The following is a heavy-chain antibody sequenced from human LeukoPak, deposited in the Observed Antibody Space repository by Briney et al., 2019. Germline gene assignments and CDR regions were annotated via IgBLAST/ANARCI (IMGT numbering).Heavy chain of an antibody. D-gene: IGHD6-19*01. V-gene: IGHV4-61*02. CDR3: AKGAGPPWFDP. J-gene: IGHJ5*02. CDR1: GASISSDTYF. CDR2: ISSTGIT. Sequence: ASETLSLTCTVSGASISSDTYFWSWIRQPAGKGLEWIGRISSTGITSYNPSLKSRVNISVDTSKNQLSMKLSSVTAADTAVYYCAKGAGPPWFDPWGQGTLVTVSS.